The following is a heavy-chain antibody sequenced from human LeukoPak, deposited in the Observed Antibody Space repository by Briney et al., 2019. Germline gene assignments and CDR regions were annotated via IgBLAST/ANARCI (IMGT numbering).Heavy chain of an antibody. CDR3: ARGAYYYGSGALQPDWFDP. CDR1: GYTFTGYY. V-gene: IGHV1-2*04. D-gene: IGHD3-10*01. J-gene: IGHJ5*02. CDR2: INPNSGGT. Sequence: ASVKVSCKASGYTFTGYYMHWVRQAPGQGLEWMGWINPNSGGTNYAQKFQGWVTTTRDTSISTAYMELSRLRSDDTAVYYCARGAYYYGSGALQPDWFDPWGQGTLVTVSS.